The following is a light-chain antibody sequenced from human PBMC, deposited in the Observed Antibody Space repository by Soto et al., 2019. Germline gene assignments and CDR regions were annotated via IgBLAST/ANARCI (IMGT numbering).Light chain of an antibody. Sequence: QSALTQPAYVSESPGQSITISCTGTSSDVGGYNYVSWYQQHPGKAPKLMIYEVSNRPSGVSNRFSGSKSGNTASLTISGLQAEDEADYYCSSYTSSSTRVFGGGTKLTVL. CDR3: SSYTSSSTRV. V-gene: IGLV2-14*01. CDR2: EVS. J-gene: IGLJ3*02. CDR1: SSDVGGYNY.